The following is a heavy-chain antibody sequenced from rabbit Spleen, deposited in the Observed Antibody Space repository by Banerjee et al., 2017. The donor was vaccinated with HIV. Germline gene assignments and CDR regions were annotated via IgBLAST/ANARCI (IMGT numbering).Heavy chain of an antibody. Sequence: QSLEESGGDLVKPGASLTLTCKASGLDLSSRYWICWVRQAPGKGLEWIACIDVTKSGSTYYASWAKGRFTISKTSSTTVALQMTSLTVADTATYFCARDLTGVIGWNFGWWGQGTLVTVS. CDR3: ARDLTGVIGWNFGW. CDR2: IDVTKSGST. CDR1: GLDLSSRYW. D-gene: IGHD1-1*01. J-gene: IGHJ4*01. V-gene: IGHV1S40*01.